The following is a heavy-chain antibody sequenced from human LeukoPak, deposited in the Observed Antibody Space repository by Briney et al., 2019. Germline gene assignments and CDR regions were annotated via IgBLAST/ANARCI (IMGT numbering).Heavy chain of an antibody. CDR2: ISGSGATT. D-gene: IGHD2-15*01. J-gene: IGHJ4*02. CDR3: AMLTPSSYYLDY. CDR1: GFIFSSYA. V-gene: IGHV3-23*01. Sequence: GGSLRLSCAASGFIFSSYAMSWVRQAPGKGLEWVSGISGSGATTYYADSVKGRFTISRDNSESTLFLQMNSLRAEDTAVYYCAMLTPSSYYLDYWGQGTLVTVSS.